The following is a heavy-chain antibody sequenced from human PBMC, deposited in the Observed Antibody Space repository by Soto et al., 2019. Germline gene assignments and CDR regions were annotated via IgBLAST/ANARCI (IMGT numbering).Heavy chain of an antibody. D-gene: IGHD2-15*01. CDR2: ISHDGSNK. CDR1: GFTFSSYG. V-gene: IGHV3-30*03. CDR3: ARDLSCRGGSCYPPHGWFDP. J-gene: IGHJ5*02. Sequence: GGSLRLSCAASGFTFSSYGMHWVRQAPGKGLEWVAVISHDGSNKYFADSVKGRFTISRDNSQNTLYLQMNSLRDEDTAVYYCARDLSCRGGSCYPPHGWFDPWGQGTLVTVSS.